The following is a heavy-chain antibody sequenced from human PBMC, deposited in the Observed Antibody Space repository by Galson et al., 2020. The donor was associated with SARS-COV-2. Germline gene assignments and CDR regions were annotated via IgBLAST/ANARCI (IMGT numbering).Heavy chain of an antibody. CDR1: GGSITTDYY. J-gene: IGHJ4*02. CDR3: ARVVVGTLSPYSFDY. Sequence: SETLSLTWTVSGGSITTDYYWSWIRQPPGKGLEWIGYIFYSGSSYYNPSLKSRLTISVDTSKNQFSLKLTSVTAADTAVYYCARVVVGTLSPYSFDYWGQGALVTVSS. D-gene: IGHD3-22*01. CDR2: IFYSGSS. V-gene: IGHV4-30-4*01.